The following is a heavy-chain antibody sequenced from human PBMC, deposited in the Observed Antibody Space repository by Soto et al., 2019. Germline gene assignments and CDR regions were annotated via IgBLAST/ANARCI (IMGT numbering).Heavy chain of an antibody. CDR1: GWSLSRYY. CDR3: ARGVGYSSSFFDY. V-gene: IGHV4-59*01. Sequence: SGTPSPTLPVSGWSLSRYYLGLVRAPPGKGLEWIGYIYYSGSTNYNPSLKSRVTISVDTSKNQFSLKLSSVTAADTAVYYCARGVGYSSSFFDYWGQGTLVTVSS. CDR2: IYYSGST. J-gene: IGHJ4*02. D-gene: IGHD6-13*01.